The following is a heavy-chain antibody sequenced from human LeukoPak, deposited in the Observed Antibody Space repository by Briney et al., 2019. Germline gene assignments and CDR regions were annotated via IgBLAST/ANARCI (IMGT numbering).Heavy chain of an antibody. CDR1: GFTFSSYW. J-gene: IGHJ5*02. D-gene: IGHD3-10*01. CDR3: ARVFTMIRGDWFDP. V-gene: IGHV3-74*01. CDR2: INSDGSST. Sequence: PGGSLRLSCAASGFTFSSYWMHWVRHAPGKGLVWVSRINSDGSSTSYADSVKGRFTISRDNAKNTLYLQMNSLRAEDTAVYYCARVFTMIRGDWFDPWGQGTLVTVSS.